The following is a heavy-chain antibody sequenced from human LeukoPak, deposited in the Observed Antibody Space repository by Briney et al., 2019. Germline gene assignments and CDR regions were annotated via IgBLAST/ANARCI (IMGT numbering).Heavy chain of an antibody. CDR3: ARDSYVLRFLEWLFDP. J-gene: IGHJ5*02. D-gene: IGHD3-3*01. Sequence: GGSLRLSCAASGFTFSSYAMHWVRQAPGMGLEWVAVISYDGSNKYYADSVKGRFTISRDNSKNTLYLQMNSLRAEDTAVYYCARDSYVLRFLEWLFDPWGQGTLVTVSS. CDR1: GFTFSSYA. V-gene: IGHV3-30-3*01. CDR2: ISYDGSNK.